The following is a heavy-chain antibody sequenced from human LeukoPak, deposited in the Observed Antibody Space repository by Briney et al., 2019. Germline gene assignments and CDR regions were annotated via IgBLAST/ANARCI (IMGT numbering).Heavy chain of an antibody. CDR3: VRDNSRGQSLGVIY. V-gene: IGHV3-48*01. CDR2: INADSSTI. D-gene: IGHD3-22*01. J-gene: IGHJ4*02. CDR1: GFTFSTYN. Sequence: GGSLRLSCAASGFTFSTYNMNWVRQAPGKGLEWISYINADSSTIQYADSVRGRFTTSRDSAKNSLYLQMNSLRAEDTAVYYCVRDNSRGQSLGVIYWGQGSLVTVSS.